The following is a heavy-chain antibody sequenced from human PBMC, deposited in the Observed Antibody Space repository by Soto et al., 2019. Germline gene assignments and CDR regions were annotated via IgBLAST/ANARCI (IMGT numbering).Heavy chain of an antibody. V-gene: IGHV3-23*01. Sequence: GGSLRLSCAASEFSFSSFAMSWVRQAPGKGLEWVSGISGSGGSTYYADSVKGRFTISRDNSKNTLSLQMKSLRIEDTAVYYCVTDEALQFVDWFGGTDVWGQGTTVTVSS. CDR2: ISGSGGST. J-gene: IGHJ6*02. CDR1: EFSFSSFA. D-gene: IGHD3-3*01. CDR3: VTDEALQFVDWFGGTDV.